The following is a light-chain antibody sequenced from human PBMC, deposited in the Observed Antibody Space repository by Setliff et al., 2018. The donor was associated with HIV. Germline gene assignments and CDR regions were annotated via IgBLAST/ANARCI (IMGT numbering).Light chain of an antibody. CDR3: CSYGGSNDVV. CDR2: EVS. J-gene: IGLJ2*01. Sequence: QSALTQPASVSGSRGQSITISCTGSSSDVGGYNYVSWYQHHPGKAPKLVIYEVSKRPSGVSNRFSGSKSGNTASLTISGLQAEDEADYYCCSYGGSNDVVFGGGTK. CDR1: SSDVGGYNY. V-gene: IGLV2-23*02.